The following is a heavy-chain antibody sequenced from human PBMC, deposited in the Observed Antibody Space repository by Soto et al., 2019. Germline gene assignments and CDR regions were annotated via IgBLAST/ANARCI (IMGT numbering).Heavy chain of an antibody. J-gene: IGHJ6*02. CDR3: AAGVVYAMDV. CDR2: IVVGSGNT. D-gene: IGHD3-3*01. V-gene: IGHV1-58*01. Sequence: ASVKVSCKASGFTFTSSAVQWVRQARGQRLEWIGWIVVGSGNTNYAQKFQGRITITRXXXXSXXXMXLXXLRXDDTAVYYCAAGVVYAMDVSGQGTTVTVSS. CDR1: GFTFTSSA.